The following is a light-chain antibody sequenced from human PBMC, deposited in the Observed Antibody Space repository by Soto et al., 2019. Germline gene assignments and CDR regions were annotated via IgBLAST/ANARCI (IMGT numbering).Light chain of an antibody. CDR1: QGISSY. V-gene: IGKV1-9*01. Sequence: DLQLTQSPSFLSASVGDRVTITCRASQGISSYLAWYQQKPGKAPKLLIYAASTLQSGVPSRFSGSGSGTEFTLTISSLQPEDFATYYCQQLNSYPPFFGQGTRLEIK. J-gene: IGKJ5*01. CDR3: QQLNSYPPF. CDR2: AAS.